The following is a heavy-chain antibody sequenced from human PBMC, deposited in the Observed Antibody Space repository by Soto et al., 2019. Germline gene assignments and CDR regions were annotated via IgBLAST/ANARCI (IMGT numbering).Heavy chain of an antibody. V-gene: IGHV4-59*01. CDR2: IYYSGST. J-gene: IGHJ6*03. Sequence: PSETLSRTCTVSGGSISSYYWSWIRQPPGKGLEWIGYIYYSGSTNYNPSLKSRVTISVDTSKNQFSLKLSSVTAADTAVYYCARGRKDRAVVAAYYMDVWGKGTTVTVSS. D-gene: IGHD2-15*01. CDR3: ARGRKDRAVVAAYYMDV. CDR1: GGSISSYY.